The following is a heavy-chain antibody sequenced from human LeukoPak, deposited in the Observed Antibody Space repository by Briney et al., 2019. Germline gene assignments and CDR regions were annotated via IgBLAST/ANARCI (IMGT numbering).Heavy chain of an antibody. Sequence: GGSLRLSCAASGFTLTSYIMNGVPHAPGEGLECVSSISSSSNYIYYAHSVKGRFTISRDNATNSLYLQMNSLRAEDTAVYYCARSPGGSYHFAYWGQGTLVTVSS. J-gene: IGHJ4*02. CDR1: GFTLTSYI. CDR3: ARSPGGSYHFAY. CDR2: ISSSSNYI. V-gene: IGHV3-21*01. D-gene: IGHD1-26*01.